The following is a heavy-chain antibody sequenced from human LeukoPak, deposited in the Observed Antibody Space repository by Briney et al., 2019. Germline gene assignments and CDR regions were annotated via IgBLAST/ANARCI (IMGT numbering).Heavy chain of an antibody. D-gene: IGHD4-17*01. J-gene: IGHJ3*02. CDR3: ARSFIDYGAMPWALDI. CDR1: GYTFTCYY. CDR2: INPNRGGT. V-gene: IGHV1-2*02. Sequence: ASVKVSCTACGYTFTCYYMHWVRQAPGQGLEWMGWINPNRGGTNHAQKVQGRVTMTRDTSISTAYMELSRLTSDDTAAYFCARSFIDYGAMPWALDIWGQGTMVTVSS.